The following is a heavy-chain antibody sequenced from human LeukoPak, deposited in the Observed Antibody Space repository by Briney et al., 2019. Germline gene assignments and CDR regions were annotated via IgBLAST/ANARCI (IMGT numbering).Heavy chain of an antibody. CDR3: ARGYQGSSWYWKLYGNWFDP. CDR2: INHSGST. CDR1: GGSFSGYY. Sequence: SETLSLTCAVYGGSFSGYYWSWIRQPPGKGLEWIGEINHSGSTNYNPSLKSRVTISVDTSKNQFSLKLSSVTAADTAVYYCARGYQGSSWYWKLYGNWFDPWGQGTLVTVSS. J-gene: IGHJ5*02. D-gene: IGHD6-13*01. V-gene: IGHV4-34*01.